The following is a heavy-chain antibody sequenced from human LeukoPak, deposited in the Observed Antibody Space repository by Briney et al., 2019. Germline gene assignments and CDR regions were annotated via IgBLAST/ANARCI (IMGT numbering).Heavy chain of an antibody. J-gene: IGHJ6*04. D-gene: IGHD2-2*01. CDR1: GFTFSSYW. CDR2: IKQDGSEK. V-gene: IGHV3-7*03. Sequence: PGGSLRLSCAASGFTFSSYWVSWVRQAPGKGLEWVANIKQDGSEKYYVDSVKGRFTISRDNAKNSLYLQMNSLRAEDTAVYYCARSLGYCSSTSCPSYYYYGMDVWGKGTTVTVSS. CDR3: ARSLGYCSSTSCPSYYYYGMDV.